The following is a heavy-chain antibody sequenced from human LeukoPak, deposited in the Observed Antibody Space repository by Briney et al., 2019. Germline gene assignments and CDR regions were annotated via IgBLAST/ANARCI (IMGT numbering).Heavy chain of an antibody. D-gene: IGHD1-26*01. CDR1: GGSISSYY. J-gene: IGHJ6*02. CDR3: ARDRGGVVGATTYYYYGMDV. V-gene: IGHV4-4*07. Sequence: SETLSLTCTVSGGSISSYYWSWIRQPAGKGLEWIGRIYTSGSTNYNPSLKSRVTMSVDTSKNQFSLKLSSVTAADTAVYYCARDRGGVVGATTYYYYGMDVWGQGTTVTVSS. CDR2: IYTSGST.